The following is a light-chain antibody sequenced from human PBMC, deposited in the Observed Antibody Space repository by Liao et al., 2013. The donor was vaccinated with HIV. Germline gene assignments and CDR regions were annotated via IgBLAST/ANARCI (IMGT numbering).Light chain of an antibody. V-gene: IGLV3-25*03. Sequence: SYELSQPPSVSVSPGQTARITCSGDALGKQYAYWFQQKPGQAPVLLIFEDSERPSGIPERFSGSSSGTEVTLTISGVQAGDEADYYCLSGDASGSYVFGTGTKVTVL. CDR3: LSGDASGSYV. J-gene: IGLJ1*01. CDR2: EDS. CDR1: ALGKQY.